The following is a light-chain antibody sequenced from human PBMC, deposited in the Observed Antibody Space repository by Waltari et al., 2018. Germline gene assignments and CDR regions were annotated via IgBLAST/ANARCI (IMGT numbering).Light chain of an antibody. CDR3: QQRSVWPPVT. Sequence: IVLTQSPGTLSVFPGERATLSCRASQSVGRYLAWYQQRPGQAPRLLIYDISTRATCVPARFSGSGSGTDFTRTISSPEPEDSAVYYCQQRSVWPPVTFGPGTRLEIK. J-gene: IGKJ5*01. CDR1: QSVGRY. CDR2: DIS. V-gene: IGKV3-11*01.